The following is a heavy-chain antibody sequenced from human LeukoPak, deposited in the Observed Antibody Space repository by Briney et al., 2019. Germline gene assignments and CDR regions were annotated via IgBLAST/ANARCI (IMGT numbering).Heavy chain of an antibody. Sequence: GVLRLSCTASGFTFGDYAMSWVRQAPGKGLEWVGFIKSKAYGGTTEYAASVKGRFTISRDDSKSIAYLQMNSLKTEDTAVYYCTRADLAPQTDIVVVPAAIRGYSGYDYHYWGQGTLVTVSS. CDR2: IKSKAYGGTT. CDR1: GFTFGDYA. V-gene: IGHV3-49*04. CDR3: TRADLAPQTDIVVVPAAIRGYSGYDYHY. D-gene: IGHD2-2*02. J-gene: IGHJ4*02.